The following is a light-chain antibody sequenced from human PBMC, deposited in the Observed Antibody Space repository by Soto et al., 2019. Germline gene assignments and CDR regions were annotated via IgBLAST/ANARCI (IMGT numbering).Light chain of an antibody. Sequence: EIVMPPSPATLSVSPGERATLSCRARQSVSSNLAWYQQKPGQAPRLLIYGASTRATGIPARFSGSGSGTEFTLTISSLQSEDFAVYYCQQYNNWPPLTFGGGTKVEIK. CDR3: QQYNNWPPLT. V-gene: IGKV3-15*01. J-gene: IGKJ4*01. CDR1: QSVSSN. CDR2: GAS.